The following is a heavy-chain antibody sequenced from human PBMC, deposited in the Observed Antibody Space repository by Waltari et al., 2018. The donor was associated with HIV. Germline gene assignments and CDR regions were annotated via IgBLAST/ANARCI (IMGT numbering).Heavy chain of an antibody. Sequence: QVQLQQWGAGLLKPSATLSLTCAVYGGSFSGYYWGWIRPPPGKGLEWNGEIKHSGSTNYNPSRKSRVTIAVDTSKNQFSLKLSSVTAADTAVYYCARGRDSSSWYGWGQGTLVTVSS. CDR1: GGSFSGYY. J-gene: IGHJ4*02. D-gene: IGHD6-13*01. V-gene: IGHV4-34*01. CDR2: IKHSGST. CDR3: ARGRDSSSWYG.